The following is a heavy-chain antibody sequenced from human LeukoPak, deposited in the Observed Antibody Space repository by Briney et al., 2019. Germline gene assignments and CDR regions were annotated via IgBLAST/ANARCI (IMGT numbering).Heavy chain of an antibody. J-gene: IGHJ4*02. D-gene: IGHD5-12*01. CDR3: ARGRRGIATIIDY. Sequence: SETLSLTCTVSGGSISSYYWSWIRQPPGKGLEWIGYIYYSGSTNYNPSLKSRVAISVDTSKNQFSLKLSSVTAADTAVCYCARGRRGIATIIDYWGQGTLVTVSS. V-gene: IGHV4-59*01. CDR1: GGSISSYY. CDR2: IYYSGST.